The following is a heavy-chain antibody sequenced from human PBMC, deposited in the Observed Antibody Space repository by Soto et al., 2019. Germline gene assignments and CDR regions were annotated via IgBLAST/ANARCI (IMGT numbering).Heavy chain of an antibody. CDR1: WFSFSSSV. CDR2: IWYDGSNK. Sequence: GWSLILSCAPAWFSFSSSVIQWAPEATGTGLEWVAFIWYDGSNKVYADSVKGRFTISRDNSKNTLYLQMNSLRAEDTAVSYRPSYF. CDR3: PSYF. J-gene: IGHJ4*01. V-gene: IGHV3-33*01.